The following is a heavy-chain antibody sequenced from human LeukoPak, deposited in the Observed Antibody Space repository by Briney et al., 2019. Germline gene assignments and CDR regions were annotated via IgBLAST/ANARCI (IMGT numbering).Heavy chain of an antibody. V-gene: IGHV1-69*04. CDR3: ARYHNKYYYDSSGYQDAFDI. J-gene: IGHJ3*02. D-gene: IGHD3-22*01. CDR2: IIPILGIA. CDR1: GGTFSSYA. Sequence: SVKVSCKASGGTFSSYAISWVRQAPGQGLEWMGRIIPILGIANYAQKFQGRVTITADKSTSTAYMELSSLRSEDTAVYYCARYHNKYYYDSSGYQDAFDIWGQGTMVTVSS.